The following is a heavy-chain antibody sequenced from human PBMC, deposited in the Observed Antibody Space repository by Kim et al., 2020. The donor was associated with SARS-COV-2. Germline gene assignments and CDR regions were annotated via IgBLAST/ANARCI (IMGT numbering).Heavy chain of an antibody. CDR3: ARQYSGGYYGMDV. CDR1: GFSFSAFS. Sequence: GESLKISCAASGFSFSAFSMYWVRRAPGKGLEWIGHVRNDVNNYATASLKGRFTVSRDDSRNTAYLQIDSLETEDTAVYYCARQYSGGYYGMDVWGQGTTVTVSS. V-gene: IGHV3-73*01. CDR2: VRNDVNNYAT. J-gene: IGHJ6*02. D-gene: IGHD1-26*01.